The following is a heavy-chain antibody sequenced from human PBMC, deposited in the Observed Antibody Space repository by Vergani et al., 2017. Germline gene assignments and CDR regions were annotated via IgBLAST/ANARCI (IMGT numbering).Heavy chain of an antibody. CDR2: INHSGST. V-gene: IGHV4-34*01. J-gene: IGHJ6*02. Sequence: QVQLQESGPGLLKPSETLSLTCAVYGGSFSGYYWSWIRQPPGKGLEWIGEINHSGSTNYNPSLKSRVTISVDTSKNQFSLKLSSVTAADTAVYYCARAGYSSSWYSTGRYYGMDVWGQGTTVTVSS. D-gene: IGHD6-13*01. CDR3: ARAGYSSSWYSTGRYYGMDV. CDR1: GGSFSGYY.